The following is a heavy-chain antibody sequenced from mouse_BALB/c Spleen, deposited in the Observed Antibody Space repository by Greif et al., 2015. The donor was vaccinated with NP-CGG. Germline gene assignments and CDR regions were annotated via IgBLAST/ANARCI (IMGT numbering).Heavy chain of an antibody. D-gene: IGHD2-4*01. CDR3: ASEGDYGFAY. CDR1: GYGFTNYL. V-gene: IGHV1-54*01. CDR2: INPGSGGT. J-gene: IGHJ3*01. Sequence: QVQLQQSGAELVRPGTSVKVSCKASGYGFTNYLMEWVKQRPGQGLEWIGVINPGSGGTNYNEKFKGKATLTADKSSSTAYMQLSSLTSDDSAVYFCASEGDYGFAYWGQGTLVTVSA.